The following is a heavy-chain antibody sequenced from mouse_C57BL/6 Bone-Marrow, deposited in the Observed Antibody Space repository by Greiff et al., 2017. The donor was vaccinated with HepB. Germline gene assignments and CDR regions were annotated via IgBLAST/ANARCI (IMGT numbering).Heavy chain of an antibody. V-gene: IGHV5-4*01. J-gene: IGHJ4*01. CDR1: GFTFSSYA. Sequence: EVQVVESGGGLVKPGGSLKLSCAASGFTFSSYAMSWVRQTPEKRLEWVATISDGGSYTYYPDNVKGRFTISRDNAKNNLYLQMSHLKSEDTAMYYCARDPPTKVVAPGAMDYWGQGTSVTVSS. D-gene: IGHD1-1*01. CDR2: ISDGGSYT. CDR3: ARDPPTKVVAPGAMDY.